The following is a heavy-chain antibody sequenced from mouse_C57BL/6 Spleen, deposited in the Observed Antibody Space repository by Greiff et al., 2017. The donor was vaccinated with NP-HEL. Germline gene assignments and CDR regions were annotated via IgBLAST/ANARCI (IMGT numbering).Heavy chain of an antibody. Sequence: VQLQQPGAELVKPGASVKLSCKASGYTFTSYWMHWVKQRPGQGLEWIGMIHPNSGSTNYNEKFKSKATLTVDKSSSTAYMQLSSLTSEDSAVYYCARPGYYYGSSYEYFDVWGTGTTVTVSS. CDR2: IHPNSGST. CDR3: ARPGYYYGSSYEYFDV. V-gene: IGHV1-64*01. D-gene: IGHD1-1*01. CDR1: GYTFTSYW. J-gene: IGHJ1*03.